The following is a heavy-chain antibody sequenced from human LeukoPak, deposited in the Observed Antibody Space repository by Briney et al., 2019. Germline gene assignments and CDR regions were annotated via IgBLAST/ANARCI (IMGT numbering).Heavy chain of an antibody. CDR2: ISGSSSYM. J-gene: IGHJ4*02. D-gene: IGHD6-6*01. V-gene: IGHV3-21*01. Sequence: GGSLRLSCAASGFTFSSYSMNWVRQAPGRGLEWVSSISGSSSYMNYADSVKGRFTISRDNAKNSVYLQMNSLRAEDTALYYCARDAYSSSRSDYWGQGTLVTVSS. CDR3: ARDAYSSSRSDY. CDR1: GFTFSSYS.